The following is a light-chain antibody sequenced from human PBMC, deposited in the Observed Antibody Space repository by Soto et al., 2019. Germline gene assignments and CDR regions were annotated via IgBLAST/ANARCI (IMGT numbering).Light chain of an antibody. Sequence: QSVLTQPASVSGSPGQSITISCTGTSSDIGNYNYVSWYQQHPGKAPKLMIYDVSNRPSGVSKRFSGSKSGYTASLTISGFQAEDEADYYCSSFTSSATYVFGTGTKVTVL. J-gene: IGLJ1*01. CDR2: DVS. CDR3: SSFTSSATYV. CDR1: SSDIGNYNY. V-gene: IGLV2-14*01.